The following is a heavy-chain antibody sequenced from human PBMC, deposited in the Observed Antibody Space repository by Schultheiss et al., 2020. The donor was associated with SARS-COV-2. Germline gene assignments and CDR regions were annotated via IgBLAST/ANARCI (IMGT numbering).Heavy chain of an antibody. Sequence: GESLKISCTASGFTFGDYAMSWVRQAPGKGLEWVGRIKSKVDGGTPVYAAPVRGRFTISRDDSQNMLYLQMDSLKTEDSAVYYCTVYFSGRGDYWGQGTLVTVSS. J-gene: IGHJ4*02. CDR2: IKSKVDGGTP. D-gene: IGHD6-19*01. V-gene: IGHV3-15*01. CDR1: GFTFGDYA. CDR3: TVYFSGRGDY.